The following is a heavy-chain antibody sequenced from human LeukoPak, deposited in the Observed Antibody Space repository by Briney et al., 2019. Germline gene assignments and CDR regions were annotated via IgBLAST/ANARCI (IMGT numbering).Heavy chain of an antibody. CDR3: AKNPGYGDEEAYFDY. CDR1: GFTFSSYA. D-gene: IGHD4-17*01. V-gene: IGHV3-23*01. Sequence: GGSLRLSCAASGFTFSSYATTWVRQVPGKGLEWVSGISGSGGSTYYADSVKGRFTVSRDKSKNTLYLQMNSLRAEDTAVYYCAKNPGYGDEEAYFDYWGQGTLVTVSS. J-gene: IGHJ4*02. CDR2: ISGSGGST.